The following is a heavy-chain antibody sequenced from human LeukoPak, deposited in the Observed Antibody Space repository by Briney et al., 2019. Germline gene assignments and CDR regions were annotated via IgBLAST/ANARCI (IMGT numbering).Heavy chain of an antibody. CDR2: INPRGGST. J-gene: IGHJ4*02. CDR1: GYTFTSYD. CDR3: ARGFPPRRSYDSSGYYSYNFDY. D-gene: IGHD3-22*01. V-gene: IGHV1-46*01. Sequence: ASVKVSCKASGYTFTSYDINWVRQATGQGLEWMGIINPRGGSTSYTQKFQGRVTMTRDTSTSTVYMELRSLRSDDTAVYYCARGFPPRRSYDSSGYYSYNFDYWGQGTLVTVSS.